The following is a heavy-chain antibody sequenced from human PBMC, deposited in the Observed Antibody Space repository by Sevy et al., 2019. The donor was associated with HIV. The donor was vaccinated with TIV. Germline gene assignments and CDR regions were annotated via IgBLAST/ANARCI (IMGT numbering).Heavy chain of an antibody. CDR1: GASFRNFY. J-gene: IGHJ4*02. D-gene: IGHD3-22*01. V-gene: IGHV4-34*01. CDR3: ARGGPLSEFDSSGYFFDS. CDR2: IHHSGST. Sequence: SETLSLTCAVYGASFRNFYWSWIRQSPGKGLEWIGEIHHSGSTNFNPSLEGRVTMSEDKSKSQFSLKLRSVTAADTAVYYCARGGPLSEFDSSGYFFDSWGPGTLVTVSS.